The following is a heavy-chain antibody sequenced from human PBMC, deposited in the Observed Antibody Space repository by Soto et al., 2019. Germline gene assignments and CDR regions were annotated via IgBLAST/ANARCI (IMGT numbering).Heavy chain of an antibody. V-gene: IGHV1-8*01. CDR1: GYTFTSYD. J-gene: IGHJ4*02. Sequence: QVQLVQSGAEVKKPGASVKVSCKASGYTFTSYDISWVRQATGQGLEWMGWMNPNSGNTVYAQKFQGRVTMTRNTSISTAYMELSSLISEDTAVYYCARDKVVGATGNWGQGTLVTVSS. CDR2: MNPNSGNT. D-gene: IGHD1-1*01. CDR3: ARDKVVGATGN.